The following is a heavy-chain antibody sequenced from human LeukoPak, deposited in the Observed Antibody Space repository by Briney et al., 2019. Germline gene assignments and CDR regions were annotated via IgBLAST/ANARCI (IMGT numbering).Heavy chain of an antibody. CDR3: VRDLHYAFDR. CDR2: ISTTSSTL. CDR1: GFTFSSYS. V-gene: IGHV3-48*02. J-gene: IGHJ5*02. D-gene: IGHD3-16*01. Sequence: PGGSLRLSCAASGFTFSSYSMNWVRQAPGKGLEWISYISTTSSTLSYADSVKGRFTISRDNARNSLYLQMNTLRDEDAAVYYCVRDLHYAFDRWGQGTLVTVSS.